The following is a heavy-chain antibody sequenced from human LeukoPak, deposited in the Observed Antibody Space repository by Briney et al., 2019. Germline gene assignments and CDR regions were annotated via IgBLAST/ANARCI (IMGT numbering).Heavy chain of an antibody. Sequence: PSETLSLTCTVSGGSISNYYWSWIRQPPGKGLEWIGYIYDSGSTSYNPSLKSQVTISVDTPQNQFSLKLKSVTAADTAVYYCARGSAAAGAYYFDYWGQGTLVTVSS. CDR2: IYDSGST. CDR1: GGSISNYY. V-gene: IGHV4-59*01. J-gene: IGHJ4*02. CDR3: ARGSAAAGAYYFDY. D-gene: IGHD6-13*01.